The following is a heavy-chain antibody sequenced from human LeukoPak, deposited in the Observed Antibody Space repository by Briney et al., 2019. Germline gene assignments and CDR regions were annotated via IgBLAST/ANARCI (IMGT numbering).Heavy chain of an antibody. CDR3: ARDLDSSSWYFDY. Sequence: GASVKVSCKTSGYTFIGHYMHWVRQAPGHGLEWMGWFSPKTGGSHFAQKFRGRVTMTRDTSISTAYMELSRLRSDDTAVYYCARDLDSSSWYFDYWGQGTLVTVSS. V-gene: IGHV1-2*02. D-gene: IGHD6-13*01. CDR2: FSPKTGGS. J-gene: IGHJ4*02. CDR1: GYTFIGHY.